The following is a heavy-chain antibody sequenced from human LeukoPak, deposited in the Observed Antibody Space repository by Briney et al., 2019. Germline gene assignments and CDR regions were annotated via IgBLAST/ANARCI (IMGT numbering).Heavy chain of an antibody. Sequence: ASVKVSCKASGGTFTSYAISWVRQAPGQGLEWMGGIIPIFGTANYAQKFQGRVTITEDESMSTAYMELSSLRSEDTAVYYCARESHGYNYRVLFDYWGQGTLVTVSS. J-gene: IGHJ4*02. D-gene: IGHD5-24*01. CDR2: IIPIFGTA. CDR3: ARESHGYNYRVLFDY. V-gene: IGHV1-69*13. CDR1: GGTFTSYA.